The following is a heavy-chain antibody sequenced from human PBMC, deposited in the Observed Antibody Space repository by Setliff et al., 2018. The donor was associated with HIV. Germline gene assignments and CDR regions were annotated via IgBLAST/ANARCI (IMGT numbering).Heavy chain of an antibody. CDR2: ISYDGSNK. CDR1: GFTFNNYG. Sequence: GGSLRLSCAASGFTFNNYGMHWVRQAPGKGLEWVSVISYDGSNKYYADSVKGRFTISRDNAKNSLYLQMNSLRAEDTAVYYCARDQGRTSGSYNDWFDPWGQGTLVTVSS. D-gene: IGHD3-10*01. V-gene: IGHV3-30*03. J-gene: IGHJ5*02. CDR3: ARDQGRTSGSYNDWFDP.